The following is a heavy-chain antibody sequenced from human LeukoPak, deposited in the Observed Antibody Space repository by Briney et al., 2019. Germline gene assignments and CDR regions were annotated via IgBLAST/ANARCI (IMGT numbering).Heavy chain of an antibody. CDR2: IFPGDSDT. CDR3: ARDGGGVSSWVSH. V-gene: IGHV5-51*01. J-gene: IGHJ4*02. Sequence: GESLNFSCKASGYIFTTYWIAWVRPVRGKGLEWMGSIFPGDSDTKYSPSFRGQVTISVDKSITSTHLQWSSLKASDTAIYYCARDGGGVSSWVSHWGQGTLVTVSS. D-gene: IGHD2-8*02. CDR1: GYIFTTYW.